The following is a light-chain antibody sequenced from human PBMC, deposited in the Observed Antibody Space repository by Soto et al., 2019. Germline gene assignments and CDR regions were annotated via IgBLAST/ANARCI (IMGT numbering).Light chain of an antibody. CDR3: QQRSNWPRT. V-gene: IGKV3-11*01. J-gene: IGKJ1*01. CDR2: GVS. CDR1: ESVGSN. Sequence: IVMTQSPVTLSVSPWERATLSCRASESVGSNLAWYQHKPGQAPRLLMYGVSNRATGIPARFSGSGSGTDFTLTISSLEPEDFAVYYCQQRSNWPRTFGQGTKVDIK.